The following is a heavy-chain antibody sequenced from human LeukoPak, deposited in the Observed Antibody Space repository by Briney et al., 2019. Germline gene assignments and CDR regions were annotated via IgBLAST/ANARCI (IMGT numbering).Heavy chain of an antibody. CDR3: ARDIYDSSGGYDAFDI. CDR1: GYTFTSYG. CDR2: ISAYNGNT. D-gene: IGHD3-22*01. V-gene: IGHV1-18*01. Sequence: APVKVSCKASGYTFTSYGISWVRQAPGQGLEWMGWISAYNGNTNYAQKLQGRVTMTTDTSTSTAYMELRSLRSDDTAVYYCARDIYDSSGGYDAFDIWGQGTMVTVSS. J-gene: IGHJ3*02.